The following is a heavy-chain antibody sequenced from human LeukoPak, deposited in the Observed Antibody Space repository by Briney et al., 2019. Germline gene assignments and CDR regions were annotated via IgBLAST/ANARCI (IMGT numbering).Heavy chain of an antibody. V-gene: IGHV5-51*01. Sequence: GESLKISFMGSGYSFTSHWIAWVRQVPGKGLEWMGIIYPGDSDTKYSPSFQGQVTISADKSINTAYLQWRSLKASDTAMYYCARRRLSTGWEDIFGNWGQGTLVTVSS. CDR2: IYPGDSDT. CDR1: GYSFTSHW. D-gene: IGHD6-19*01. J-gene: IGHJ4*02. CDR3: ARRRLSTGWEDIFGN.